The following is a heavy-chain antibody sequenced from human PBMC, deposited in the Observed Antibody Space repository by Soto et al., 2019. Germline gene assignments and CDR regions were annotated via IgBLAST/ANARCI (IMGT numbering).Heavy chain of an antibody. D-gene: IGHD3-16*02. V-gene: IGHV3-30*03. CDR2: ISYDGSNK. Sequence: QVQLVESGGGVVQPGRSLRLSCAASGFTFSSYGMHWVRQAPGKGLEWVAVISYDGSNKYYADSVKGRFTISRDNSKNTLYLQMNSLRVEDTAVYYCASRIMITFGGVIVDYWGQGTLVTVSS. CDR1: GFTFSSYG. J-gene: IGHJ4*02. CDR3: ASRIMITFGGVIVDY.